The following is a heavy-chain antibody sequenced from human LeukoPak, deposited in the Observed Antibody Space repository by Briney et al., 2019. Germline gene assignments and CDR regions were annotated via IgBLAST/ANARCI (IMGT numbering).Heavy chain of an antibody. J-gene: IGHJ4*02. CDR2: ISYDGSNK. D-gene: IGHD6-19*01. CDR1: GFTFSSYA. CDR3: ASSLRSSGWSNYFDH. V-gene: IGHV3-30-3*01. Sequence: GGSLRLSCAASGFTFSSYAMHWVRQAPGKGLEWVAVISYDGSNKYYADSVKGRFTISRDNSKNTLYLQMNSLRAEDTAVYYCASSLRSSGWSNYFDHWGQGTLVTVSS.